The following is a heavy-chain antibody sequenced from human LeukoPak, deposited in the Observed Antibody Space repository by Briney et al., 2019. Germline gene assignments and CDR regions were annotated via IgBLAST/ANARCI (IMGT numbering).Heavy chain of an antibody. CDR1: GGSISSSSYY. V-gene: IGHV4-39*07. D-gene: IGHD3-22*01. Sequence: SETLSLTCTVSGGSISSSSYYWSWIRQPPGKGLEWIGEINHSGSTNYSPSLKSRVTISVDTSKNQFSLKLSSVTAADTAVYYCARGANYYDSSGYSATFDYWGQGTLVTVSS. J-gene: IGHJ4*02. CDR3: ARGANYYDSSGYSATFDY. CDR2: INHSGST.